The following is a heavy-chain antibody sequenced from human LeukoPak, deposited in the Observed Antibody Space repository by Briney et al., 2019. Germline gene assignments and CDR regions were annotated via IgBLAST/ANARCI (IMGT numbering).Heavy chain of an antibody. J-gene: IGHJ4*02. Sequence: SETLSLTCAVYGGSFSGYYWSWIRQPPGKGLEWIGFIYYSGSTNYNPSLKSRVTISVDTSKNQFSLKLSSVTAADTAVYYCARRHGYSSGEDWGQGTLVTVSS. CDR2: IYYSGST. V-gene: IGHV4-59*01. CDR3: ARRHGYSSGED. D-gene: IGHD6-19*01. CDR1: GGSFSGYY.